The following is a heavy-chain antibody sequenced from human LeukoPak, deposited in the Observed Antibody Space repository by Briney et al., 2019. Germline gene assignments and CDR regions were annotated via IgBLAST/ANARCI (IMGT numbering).Heavy chain of an antibody. CDR2: IYTSGST. V-gene: IGHV4-61*02. J-gene: IGHJ3*02. Sequence: PSETLSLTCTVSGGSISSGSYYWSWIRQPAGKGLEWIGRIYTSGSTNYNPSLKSRVTISVDTSKNQFSLKLSSVTAADTAVYYCARDSGFWLITPYDIWGQGTMVTVYS. D-gene: IGHD3-16*01. CDR1: GGSISSGSYY. CDR3: ARDSGFWLITPYDI.